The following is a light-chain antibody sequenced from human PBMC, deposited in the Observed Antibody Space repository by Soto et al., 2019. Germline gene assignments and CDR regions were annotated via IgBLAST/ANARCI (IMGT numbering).Light chain of an antibody. CDR3: SSYTFTSTLYV. CDR1: RSDVGSYNS. CDR2: AVT. Sequence: QSALTQPASVSGSPGESITISCTGTRSDVGSYNSIAWYQQHPGKAPRVVIFAVTKRPSGISNRFSGSKSGNTASLTISGLQAEDEADYYCSSYTFTSTLYVFGTGTKLTVL. V-gene: IGLV2-14*02. J-gene: IGLJ1*01.